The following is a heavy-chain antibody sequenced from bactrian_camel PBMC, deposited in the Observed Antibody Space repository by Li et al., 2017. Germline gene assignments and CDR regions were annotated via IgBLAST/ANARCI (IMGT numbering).Heavy chain of an antibody. CDR1: QYTYSSNC. Sequence: HVQLVESGGGTVQAGGSLRLSCAASQYTYSSNCVGWFRQAAGKQREWVSSISTDGSTSYADSVKGRFTISKDKALDTVYLQMNSLKPEDTAMYSCKTDGTFVCKWKYRLGQGTQVTVS. CDR2: ISTDGST. D-gene: IGHD7*01. J-gene: IGHJ4*01. V-gene: IGHV3S53*01.